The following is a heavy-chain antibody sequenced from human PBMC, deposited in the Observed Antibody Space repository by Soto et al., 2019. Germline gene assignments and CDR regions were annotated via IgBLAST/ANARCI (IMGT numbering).Heavy chain of an antibody. J-gene: IGHJ4*02. V-gene: IGHV3-30*18. CDR1: GFTFSSYG. D-gene: IGHD1-26*01. CDR3: AKEGGLSGSYYISSSYYFDY. Sequence: QVQLVESGGGVVQPGRSLRLSCVACGFTFSSYGMHWVRQAPGKGLEWVAIISYDGSNTYYADSVKGRFTISRDNSKNTLYLQMNSLRAEDTSVYYCAKEGGLSGSYYISSSYYFDYWGQGTLVTVSS. CDR2: ISYDGSNT.